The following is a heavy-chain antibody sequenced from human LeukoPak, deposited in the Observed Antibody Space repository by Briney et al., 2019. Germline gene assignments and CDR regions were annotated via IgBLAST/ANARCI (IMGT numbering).Heavy chain of an antibody. CDR1: GFTFSSYW. V-gene: IGHV3-74*01. CDR3: AGGTDDIDI. D-gene: IGHD3-9*01. Sequence: QPGRSLRLSCAASGFTFSSYWMHWVRQAPGKGLVWVSRIDSDGSTTNYADSVKGRFSISRFNAKETLYLQMNSLRVEDTAVYYCAGGTDDIDIWGQGTLVTVSS. J-gene: IGHJ3*02. CDR2: IDSDGSTT.